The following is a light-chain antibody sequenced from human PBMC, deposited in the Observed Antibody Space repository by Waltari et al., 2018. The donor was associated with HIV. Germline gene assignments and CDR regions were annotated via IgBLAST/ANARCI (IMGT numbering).Light chain of an antibody. V-gene: IGKV3-15*01. CDR1: QSVSSN. CDR2: GAS. J-gene: IGKJ5*01. Sequence: EIVMTQSPATLSVSPGERANLSCRASQSVSSNLAWYQQKPGQAHRLLIYGASTRATGIPARFSGSGSGTEFTLTISSLQSEDFAVYYCQQYNNWITFGQGTRLEIK. CDR3: QQYNNWIT.